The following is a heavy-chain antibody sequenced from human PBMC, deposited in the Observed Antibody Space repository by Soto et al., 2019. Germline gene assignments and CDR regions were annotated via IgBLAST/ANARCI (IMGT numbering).Heavy chain of an antibody. J-gene: IGHJ4*02. D-gene: IGHD6-19*01. Sequence: QITLRESGPTLVTPAQTLTLTCTFSGFSLNTNGEAVAWIRQPPGKALEWLALIFWDDDERYSPSLRRRLTITRDTSENQVSLTMTNMYPVDTATYYCAHTAGWSYYFAFWGQGALVTVSS. CDR1: GFSLNTNGEA. V-gene: IGHV2-5*02. CDR2: IFWDDDE. CDR3: AHTAGWSYYFAF.